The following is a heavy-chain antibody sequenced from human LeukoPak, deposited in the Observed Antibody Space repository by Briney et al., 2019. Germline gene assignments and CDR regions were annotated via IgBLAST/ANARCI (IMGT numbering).Heavy chain of an antibody. CDR3: TRSPRDGYHDAFDI. CDR1: GYSLTTYW. J-gene: IGHJ3*02. D-gene: IGHD5-24*01. CDR2: IYPGDSEA. V-gene: IGHV5-51*01. Sequence: GEFLKIFCKGSGYSLTTYWIAWVRQLPGEGLEWMGIIYPGDSEARYSPSFQRQVTMSAHKSITTAYLQWGSLKASDTAMYYCTRSPRDGYHDAFDIWGQGTMVTVFS.